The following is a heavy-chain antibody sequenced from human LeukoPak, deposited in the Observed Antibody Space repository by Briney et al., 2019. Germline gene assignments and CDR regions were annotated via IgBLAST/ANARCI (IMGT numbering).Heavy chain of an antibody. V-gene: IGHV5-51*01. D-gene: IGHD3-10*01. Sequence: KGGESLEIPLQRSGSPFTSYWIGWVRQLPGKGLEWMGIIYPGEFDTRYSPSFQGQVTISADKSISTAYLQWSSLKASDTGMYYSARQGRDSSITDVWGKGTTVTVSS. CDR1: GSPFTSYW. CDR2: IYPGEFDT. J-gene: IGHJ6*04. CDR3: ARQGRDSSITDV.